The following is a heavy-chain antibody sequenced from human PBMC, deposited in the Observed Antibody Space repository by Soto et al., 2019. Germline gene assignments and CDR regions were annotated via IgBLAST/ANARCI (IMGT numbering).Heavy chain of an antibody. V-gene: IGHV3-23*01. CDR2: ISGSGGST. CDR1: GFTFSSYA. D-gene: IGHD3-3*01. Sequence: GGSLRLSCAASGFTFSSYAMSWVRQAPGKGLEWVSAISGSGGSTYYADSVKGRFTISRDNSKNTLYLQMNSLRAEDTAVYYCAKDTYYDFWSAYLGPNFDYWGQGTLVTVSS. CDR3: AKDTYYDFWSAYLGPNFDY. J-gene: IGHJ4*02.